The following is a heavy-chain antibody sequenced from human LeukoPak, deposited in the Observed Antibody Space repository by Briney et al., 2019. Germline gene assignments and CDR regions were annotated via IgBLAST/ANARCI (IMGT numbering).Heavy chain of an antibody. CDR2: IYSDNT. CDR1: GFTVSSNS. CDR3: ARRAGAYSHPYDY. D-gene: IGHD4/OR15-4a*01. V-gene: IGHV3-53*01. Sequence: GGSLRLSCTVSGFTVSSNSMSWVRQAPGKGLEWVSLIYSDNTHYSDSVKGRFAISRDNSKNTLYLQMNSLRAEDTAVYYCARRAGAYSHPYDYWGQGTLVTVSS. J-gene: IGHJ4*02.